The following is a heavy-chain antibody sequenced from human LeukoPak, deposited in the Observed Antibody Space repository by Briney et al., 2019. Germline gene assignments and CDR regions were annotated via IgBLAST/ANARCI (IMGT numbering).Heavy chain of an antibody. V-gene: IGHV3-48*01. J-gene: IGHJ4*02. CDR2: ISSSSSTI. D-gene: IGHD3-22*01. CDR3: ARDGGSSGYHERYFDY. Sequence: GGSLRLSCAASGFTFSSYSMNRVRQAPGKGLEWVSYISSSSSTIYYADSVKGRFTISRDNAKNSLYLRMNSLRAEDTAVYYCARDGGSSGYHERYFDYWGQGTLVTVSS. CDR1: GFTFSSYS.